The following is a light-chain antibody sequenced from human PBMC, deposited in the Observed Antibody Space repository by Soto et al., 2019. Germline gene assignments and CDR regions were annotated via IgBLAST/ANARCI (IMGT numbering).Light chain of an antibody. J-gene: IGLJ1*01. CDR3: SSYAGSNNLV. V-gene: IGLV2-8*01. Sequence: QSALTQPPSASGSPGQSVTISCTGTSSDVGGYNYVSWYQQHPGKAPKLMIYEVSKRPSGVPDRFSGSKSGNTASLTVSGLLAEDEADYYCSSYAGSNNLVFGTGTQLTVL. CDR1: SSDVGGYNY. CDR2: EVS.